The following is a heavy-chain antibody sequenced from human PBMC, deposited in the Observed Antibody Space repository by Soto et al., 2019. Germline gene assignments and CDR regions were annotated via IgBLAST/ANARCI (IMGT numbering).Heavy chain of an antibody. CDR1: GFTFSNYG. D-gene: IGHD2-15*01. V-gene: IGHV3-30*18. CDR3: AKSPELNGKGGSGHYHFDY. CDR2: ISYDGSNK. Sequence: QVQLVESGGDVVQPGRSLRLSCAASGFTFSNYGMNWVRQAPGKGLEWVAVISYDGSNKNYADSVRGRFTISKDNSKNTMDVQIDSLKTEDTAVNYYAKSPELNGKGGSGHYHFDYWGQGTLVTVSS. J-gene: IGHJ4*02.